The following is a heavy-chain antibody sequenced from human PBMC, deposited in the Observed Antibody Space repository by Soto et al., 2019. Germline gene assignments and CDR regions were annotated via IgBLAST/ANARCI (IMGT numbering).Heavy chain of an antibody. CDR1: GYTFTSYG. CDR3: AKLAAKGVVNGFDP. D-gene: IGHD2-15*01. V-gene: IGHV1-18*01. J-gene: IGHJ5*02. Sequence: GASVKVSCKASGYTFTSYGISWVRQAPGQGLEWMGWISAYNGNTNYAQKLQGRVTMTTDTSTSTAYMEPRSLRSDDTAVYYCAKLAAKGVVNGFDPWGQGTLVTVS. CDR2: ISAYNGNT.